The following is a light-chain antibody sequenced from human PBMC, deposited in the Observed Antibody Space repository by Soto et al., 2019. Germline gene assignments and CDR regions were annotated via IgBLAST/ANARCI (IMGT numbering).Light chain of an antibody. V-gene: IGLV3-9*01. Sequence: SYELTQPLSVSVALGQTARITCGGNNIGTKSVHWYQQKPGQAPVLVIYRDNNRPSGIPERFSGSNSGNTATLPISRAQAGDEADYSCQVWDSSTGVFGGGTTLTVL. J-gene: IGLJ2*01. CDR2: RDN. CDR3: QVWDSSTGV. CDR1: NIGTKS.